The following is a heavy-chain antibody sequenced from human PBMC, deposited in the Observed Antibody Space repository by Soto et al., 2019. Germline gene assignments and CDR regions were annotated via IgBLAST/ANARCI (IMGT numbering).Heavy chain of an antibody. CDR1: GFNFSDYG. V-gene: IGHV3-33*08. J-gene: IGHJ4*02. D-gene: IGHD2-15*01. Sequence: GGSLRLSCAASGFNFSDYGMHWVRQAPGKGLEWVAVIWYDGSNKYYADSVKGRFTISRDNSKNTLYLQMNSLRAEDTAVYYCARTWSSGAFDYWGQGTLVTVSS. CDR3: ARTWSSGAFDY. CDR2: IWYDGSNK.